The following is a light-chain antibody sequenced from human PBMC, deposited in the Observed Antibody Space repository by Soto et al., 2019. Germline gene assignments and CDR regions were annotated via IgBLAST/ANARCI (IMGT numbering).Light chain of an antibody. CDR2: GAS. Sequence: IQLTQSPSSLSASVGDSVTITCRASKAIGSSFAWYRQQPGKVPEVLIYGASTLQGGVPSRFSGHGFGIEFTLTISSLQPEDFATYYCQHSYDIPITFGPGTKVDIK. V-gene: IGKV1-9*01. J-gene: IGKJ3*01. CDR1: KAIGSS. CDR3: QHSYDIPIT.